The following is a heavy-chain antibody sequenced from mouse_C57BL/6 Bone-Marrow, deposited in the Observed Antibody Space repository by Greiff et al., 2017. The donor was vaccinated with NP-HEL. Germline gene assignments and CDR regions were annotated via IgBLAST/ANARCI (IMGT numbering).Heavy chain of an antibody. CDR3: ARLHYGSRHYFDY. V-gene: IGHV1-59*01. D-gene: IGHD1-1*01. Sequence: VQLQQSGAELVRPGTSVKLSCKASGYTFTSYWMHWVKQRPGQGLEWIGVIDPSDSYTNYNQKFKGKATLTVDTSSSTAYMQLSSLTSEDSAVYYCARLHYGSRHYFDYWGQGTTLTVSS. J-gene: IGHJ2*01. CDR1: GYTFTSYW. CDR2: IDPSDSYT.